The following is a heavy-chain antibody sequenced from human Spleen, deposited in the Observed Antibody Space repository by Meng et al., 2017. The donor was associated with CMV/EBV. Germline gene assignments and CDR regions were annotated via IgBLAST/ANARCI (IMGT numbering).Heavy chain of an antibody. J-gene: IGHJ4*02. CDR2: IYYSGST. Sequence: ISSSGYYWGWIRQPPGKGLEWIANIYYSGSTYYNPSLRSRVTISVDTSKNQFSLKLSSVTAADTAVYYCARHSCSSTSCYNLYYFDYWGQGTLVTVSS. CDR1: ISSSGYY. CDR3: ARHSCSSTSCYNLYYFDY. D-gene: IGHD2-2*02. V-gene: IGHV4-39*07.